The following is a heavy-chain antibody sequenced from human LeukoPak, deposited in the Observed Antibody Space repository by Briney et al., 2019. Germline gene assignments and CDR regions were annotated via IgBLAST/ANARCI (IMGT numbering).Heavy chain of an antibody. CDR1: GGTFSSYA. V-gene: IGHV1-69*06. D-gene: IGHD3-22*01. J-gene: IGHJ4*02. CDR3: AREDYYDSGSNDY. Sequence: VASVKVSCKASGGTFSSYAISWVRQAPGQGLEWMGGIIPIFGTANYAQKFQGRVTITADKSTSTAYMELSSLRSEDTAVYYCAREDYYDSGSNDYWGQGTLVTVSS. CDR2: IIPIFGTA.